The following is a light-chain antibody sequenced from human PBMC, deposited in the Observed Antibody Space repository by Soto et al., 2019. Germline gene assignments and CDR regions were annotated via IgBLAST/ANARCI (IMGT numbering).Light chain of an antibody. CDR3: GSSTTSGSVV. CDR1: SSDVGAYNY. CDR2: DVN. V-gene: IGLV2-14*03. Sequence: QSALTQPASVSGSPGQSIAISCIGTSSDVGAYNYVSWYQQHPGKAPKLVIYDVNNRPSGVSNRFSGSKSGNTASLTISGLQAEDEADYYCGSSTTSGSVVFGGGTKLTVL. J-gene: IGLJ2*01.